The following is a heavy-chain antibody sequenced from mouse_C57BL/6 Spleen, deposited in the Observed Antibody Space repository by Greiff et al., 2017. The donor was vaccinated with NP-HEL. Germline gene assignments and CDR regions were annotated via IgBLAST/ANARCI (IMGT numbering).Heavy chain of an antibody. CDR3: AGYDYDGGVYYAMDY. J-gene: IGHJ4*01. CDR2: IDPNSGGT. Sequence: QVQLKQPGAELVKPGASVKLSCKASGYTFTSYWMHWVKQRPGRGLEWIGRIDPNSGGTKYNEKFKSKATLTVDKPSSTAYMQLSSLTSEDSAVYYCAGYDYDGGVYYAMDYWGQGTSVTVSS. CDR1: GYTFTSYW. D-gene: IGHD2-4*01. V-gene: IGHV1-72*01.